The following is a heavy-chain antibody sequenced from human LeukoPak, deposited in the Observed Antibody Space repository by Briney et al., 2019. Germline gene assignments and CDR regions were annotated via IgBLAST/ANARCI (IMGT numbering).Heavy chain of an antibody. J-gene: IGHJ4*02. CDR2: IYYSRST. V-gene: IGHV4-39*01. CDR1: GRSISSGGYY. CDR3: ASPGGGPTDY. D-gene: IGHD3-16*01. Sequence: SETLSLTCTVSGRSISSGGYYWRWIRQPPGKGLEWSGSIYYSRSTYYNPSLKSRVTISVDTSKNQFSLKLSSVTAADTAVYYCASPGGGPTDYWGQGTLVTVSS.